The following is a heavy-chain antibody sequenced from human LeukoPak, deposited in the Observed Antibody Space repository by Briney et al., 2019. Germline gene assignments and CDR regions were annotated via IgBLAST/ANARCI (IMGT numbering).Heavy chain of an antibody. Sequence: GGSLRLSCAASGFTFSSYGMHWVRQAPAKGLEWVAVIWYDGSNKYYADSVKGRFTISRDNSKNTLYLQMNSLRAEDTAVYYCATSRSGYYYADAFDIWGQGTMVTVSS. V-gene: IGHV3-33*01. J-gene: IGHJ3*02. CDR3: ATSRSGYYYADAFDI. D-gene: IGHD3-22*01. CDR1: GFTFSSYG. CDR2: IWYDGSNK.